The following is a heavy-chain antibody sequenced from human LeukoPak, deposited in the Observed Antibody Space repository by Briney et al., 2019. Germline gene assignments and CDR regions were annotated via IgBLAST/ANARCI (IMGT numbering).Heavy chain of an antibody. J-gene: IGHJ4*02. Sequence: GGSLRLSCAASGFTFSSYAMSWVRQAPGKGLEWVSVIYSGGSTYYADSVKGRFTISRDNSKNTLYLQMNGLRAEDTAVYYCARRDPYYYDSSGYYPFDYWGQGTLVTVSS. CDR1: GFTFSSYA. D-gene: IGHD3-22*01. V-gene: IGHV3-66*04. CDR3: ARRDPYYYDSSGYYPFDY. CDR2: IYSGGST.